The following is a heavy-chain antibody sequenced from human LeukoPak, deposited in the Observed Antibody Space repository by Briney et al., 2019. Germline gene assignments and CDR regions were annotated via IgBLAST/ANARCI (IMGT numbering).Heavy chain of an antibody. Sequence: ASVKVSCKASGYSFTGYYIHWVRQAPGQGLEWMGWINPNSGGTNYAQKFQGRVTMTRDTSISTVYMELSSLRSEDTAVYYCARAPYYDFWSGYYSYYYYYMDVWGKGTTVTVSS. J-gene: IGHJ6*03. CDR2: INPNSGGT. CDR3: ARAPYYDFWSGYYSYYYYYMDV. V-gene: IGHV1-2*02. CDR1: GYSFTGYY. D-gene: IGHD3-3*01.